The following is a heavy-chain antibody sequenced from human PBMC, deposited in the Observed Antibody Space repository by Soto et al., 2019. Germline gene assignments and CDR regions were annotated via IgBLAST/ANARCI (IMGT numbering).Heavy chain of an antibody. J-gene: IGHJ6*02. CDR2: IYHSGST. V-gene: IGHV4-4*02. D-gene: IGHD2-21*02. CDR1: GGSISSSNW. CDR3: ARAVTDCGGDCYSYYYYYGMDV. Sequence: SETLSLTCAVSGGSISSSNWWSWVRQPPGKGLEWIGEIYHSGSTNYNPSLKSRVTISVDKSKNQFSLKLSSVTAADTAVYYCARAVTDCGGDCYSYYYYYGMDVWGQGTTVTVSS.